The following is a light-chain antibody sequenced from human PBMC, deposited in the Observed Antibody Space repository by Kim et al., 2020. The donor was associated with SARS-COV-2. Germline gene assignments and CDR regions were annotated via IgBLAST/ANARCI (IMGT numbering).Light chain of an antibody. V-gene: IGLV2-14*03. J-gene: IGLJ2*01. Sequence: QSALTQPASVSGSPGQSITISCTGSSSDVGGYNYVSWYQQHPGKAPKLMIFDVSNRPSGVSNRFSGSKSGNTASLTISGLQAEDEADYHCSSYTSSIPVFGGGTQLTVL. CDR3: SSYTSSIPV. CDR1: SSDVGGYNY. CDR2: DVS.